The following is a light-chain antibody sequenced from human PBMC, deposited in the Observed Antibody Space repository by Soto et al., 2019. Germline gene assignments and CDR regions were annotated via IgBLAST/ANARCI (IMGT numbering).Light chain of an antibody. CDR1: QSVSGN. CDR2: DAS. CDR3: QQYNLWPLT. J-gene: IGKJ4*01. V-gene: IGKV3-15*01. Sequence: EIVLTQSPGTLSLSPGERATLSCRASQSVSGNLAWYQQKPGQAPRLLIFDASTRATGIPGRFSGSGSGTEFTLTISSLLSEDFALYYCQQYNLWPLTFGGGTRVEIK.